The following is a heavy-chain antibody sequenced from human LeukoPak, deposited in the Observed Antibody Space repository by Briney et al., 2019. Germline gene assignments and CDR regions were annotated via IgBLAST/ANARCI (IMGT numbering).Heavy chain of an antibody. CDR1: GFTFNDYW. J-gene: IGHJ4*02. V-gene: IGHV3-74*01. D-gene: IGHD3-10*01. CDR3: ARDLSYSLEY. Sequence: GSLRLSFAASGFTFNDYWKHLVRQAPGKGLVWVSRIKGDGSSTTYADSVKGRFTISRDNAKNTLYLQMNSLRAEDTAVYYCARDLSYSLEYWGQGTLVTVSS. CDR2: IKGDGSST.